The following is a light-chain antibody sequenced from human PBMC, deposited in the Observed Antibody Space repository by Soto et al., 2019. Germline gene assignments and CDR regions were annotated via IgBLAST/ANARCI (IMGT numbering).Light chain of an antibody. V-gene: IGKV1D-16*01. CDR1: QGISSW. Sequence: DVQMTQSPSSLSASVGDRVPITCRASQGISSWLAWYQQKPEEAPKSLIYAASSLQSGVPSRFSGSGSGTEFTLTISSLQPEEFATYYCQQYNSYPLTFGGGTKVEIK. CDR2: AAS. J-gene: IGKJ4*01. CDR3: QQYNSYPLT.